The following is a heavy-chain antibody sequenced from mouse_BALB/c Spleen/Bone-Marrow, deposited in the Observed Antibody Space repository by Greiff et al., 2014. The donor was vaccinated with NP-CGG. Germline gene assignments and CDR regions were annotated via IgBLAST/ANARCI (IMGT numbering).Heavy chain of an antibody. J-gene: IGHJ1*01. CDR3: TRSDGYYVPHWYFDV. V-gene: IGHV1S81*02. D-gene: IGHD2-3*01. CDR1: GYTFTSYY. CDR2: INPSNGGT. Sequence: QVQLQQSGAELVKPGASVKLSCKASGYTFTSYYMYWVKQRPGQGLEWIGEINPSNGGTNFNVKFKSKATLTVDKSSSTAYMQLSSLTSEDSAVYYCTRSDGYYVPHWYFDVWGAGTTVTVSS.